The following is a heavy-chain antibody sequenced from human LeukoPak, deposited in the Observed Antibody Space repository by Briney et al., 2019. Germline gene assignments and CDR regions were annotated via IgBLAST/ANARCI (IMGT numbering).Heavy chain of an antibody. CDR1: GGSFSGYY. CDR3: ARVFYDILTGYSHGMDV. J-gene: IGHJ6*02. CDR2: TNHSGST. V-gene: IGHV4-34*01. Sequence: KPSETLSLTCAVYGGSFSGYYWSWIRQPPVKGLEWIGETNHSGSTNYNPSLKSRVTISVDTSKNQFSLKLSSVTAADTAVYYCARVFYDILTGYSHGMDVWGQGTTVTVSS. D-gene: IGHD3-9*01.